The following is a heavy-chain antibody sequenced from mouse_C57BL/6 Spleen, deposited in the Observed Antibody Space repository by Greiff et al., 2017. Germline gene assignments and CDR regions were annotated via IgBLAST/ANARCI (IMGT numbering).Heavy chain of an antibody. D-gene: IGHD2-4*01. V-gene: IGHV3-6*01. J-gene: IGHJ3*01. Sequence: EVQLQESGPGLVKPSPSLSLTCSVTGYSITSGYYWNWIRQLPGNKLEWMGYISYDGSNNYNPSFKNRISITRDTSTNQFFLKLNSVTTEDTATYYCASYYDYDEAWFAYWGQGTLVTVSA. CDR2: ISYDGSN. CDR1: GYSITSGYY. CDR3: ASYYDYDEAWFAY.